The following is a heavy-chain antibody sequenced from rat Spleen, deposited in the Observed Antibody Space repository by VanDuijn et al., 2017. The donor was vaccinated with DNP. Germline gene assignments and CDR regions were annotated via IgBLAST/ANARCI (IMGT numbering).Heavy chain of an antibody. CDR2: ISTGGSRT. CDR3: ARGGLYYWYFDF. J-gene: IGHJ1*01. V-gene: IGHV5-7*01. Sequence: EVQLVESGGGLVQPGRSLKLSCVASGLTFSDNYMAWVRQAPKKGLEWVATISTGGSRTCCPDSVKGRFTISRDNAINTLYLQMNSLRSEDTATYYCARGGLYYWYFDFWGPGTMVTVSS. CDR1: GLTFSDNY. D-gene: IGHD1-11*01.